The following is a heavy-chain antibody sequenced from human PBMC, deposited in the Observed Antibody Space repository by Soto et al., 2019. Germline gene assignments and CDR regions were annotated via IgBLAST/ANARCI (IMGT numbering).Heavy chain of an antibody. CDR3: ARPLTYYYGSAREYYFDY. D-gene: IGHD3-10*01. V-gene: IGHV4-34*01. CDR1: GVSFSGYC. CDR2: INHSGST. J-gene: IGHJ4*02. Sequence: SETLSLTCAVYGVSFSGYCWSWIRQPPGKGLEWIGEINHSGSTNYNPSLKSRVTISVDTSKNQFSLKLSSVTAADTAVYYCARPLTYYYGSAREYYFDYWGQGTLVTVSS.